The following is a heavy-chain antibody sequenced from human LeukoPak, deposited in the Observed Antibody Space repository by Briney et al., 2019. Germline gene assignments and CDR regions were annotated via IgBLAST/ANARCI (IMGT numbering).Heavy chain of an antibody. D-gene: IGHD5-24*01. V-gene: IGHV4-59*01. CDR1: GGSISSYY. Sequence: SETLSLTCIVSGGSISSYYWSWIRQPPGKGLEWIGYIYYSGSTNYKPSLKSRVTISVATSKNQFSLRLSSVTAADTAVYYCARLEGPFDYWGQGTLVTVSS. CDR3: ARLEGPFDY. J-gene: IGHJ4*02. CDR2: IYYSGST.